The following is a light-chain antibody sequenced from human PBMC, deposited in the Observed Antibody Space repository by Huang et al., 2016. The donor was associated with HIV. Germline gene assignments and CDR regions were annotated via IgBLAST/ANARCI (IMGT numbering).Light chain of an antibody. CDR3: QQRNNWPPTYT. CDR1: QRISTY. Sequence: DIVLTQSPASLSLSPGERATLSCRASQRISTYVAWYQQKPGQSPRLLISDASNRATGTPARFRGSGSETDFTLTINNLEPEDSAVYYCQQRNNWPPTYTFGQGTKLEIK. J-gene: IGKJ2*01. CDR2: DAS. V-gene: IGKV3-11*01.